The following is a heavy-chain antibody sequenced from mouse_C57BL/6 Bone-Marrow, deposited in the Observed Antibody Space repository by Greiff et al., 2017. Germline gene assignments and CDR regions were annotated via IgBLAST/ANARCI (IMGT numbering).Heavy chain of an antibody. CDR2: ISSGGSYT. Sequence: EVLGVESGGDLVKPGGSLKLSCAASGFTFSSYGMSWVRQTPDKRLEWVATISSGGSYTYYPDSVKGRFTFTRDNAKNTLYLQMSSLKSEDTAMYYSARPSGSSLAWFAYWGQGTLVTVSA. CDR1: GFTFSSYG. CDR3: ARPSGSSLAWFAY. J-gene: IGHJ3*01. V-gene: IGHV5-6*01. D-gene: IGHD1-1*01.